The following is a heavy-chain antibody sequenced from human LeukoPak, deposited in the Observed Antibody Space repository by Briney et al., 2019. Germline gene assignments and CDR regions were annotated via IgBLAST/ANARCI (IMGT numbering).Heavy chain of an antibody. Sequence: PSETPSLTCTVSGGSISSYYWSWIRQPPGKGLEWIGYIYHSGSTNYNPSLKSRVTISVDTSKNQVSLKLSSVTAADTAMYYCASTPGIYTHEYYFDYWGQGALVTVSS. V-gene: IGHV4-59*01. CDR3: ASTPGIYTHEYYFDY. J-gene: IGHJ4*02. CDR1: GGSISSYY. D-gene: IGHD2-21*01. CDR2: IYHSGST.